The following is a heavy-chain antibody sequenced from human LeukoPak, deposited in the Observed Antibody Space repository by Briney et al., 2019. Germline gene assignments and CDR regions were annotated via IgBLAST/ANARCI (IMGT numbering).Heavy chain of an antibody. CDR2: ISYDGSNK. D-gene: IGHD2-15*01. J-gene: IGHJ3*02. CDR1: GFTFSTYA. CDR3: ARVRVVVGATGALDI. V-gene: IGHV3-30-3*01. Sequence: GRSLRLSCAASGFTFSTYAVHWVRQAPGKGLEWVAVISYDGSNKYYADSVKGRFTISRDNSKNTLYLQMNSLRAEDTAVYYCARVRVVVGATGALDIWGQGTMVTVSS.